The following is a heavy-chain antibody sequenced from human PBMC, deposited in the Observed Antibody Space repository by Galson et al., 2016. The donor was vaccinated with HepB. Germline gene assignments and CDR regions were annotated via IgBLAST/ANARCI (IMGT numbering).Heavy chain of an antibody. CDR3: AREGGDYVDWYFDL. J-gene: IGHJ2*01. Sequence: SLRLSCAASRFTFSDYSMNWVRQAPGKGLEWLSHISSSSTFMYYADSVKGRFTISRDNSKNSLYLQMNSLRAEDTAVYYCAREGGDYVDWYFDLWGRGTLVTVSS. V-gene: IGHV3-21*05. CDR1: RFTFSDYS. CDR2: ISSSSTFM. D-gene: IGHD4-17*01.